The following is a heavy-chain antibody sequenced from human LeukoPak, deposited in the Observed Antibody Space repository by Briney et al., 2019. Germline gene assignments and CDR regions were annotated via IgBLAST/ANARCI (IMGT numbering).Heavy chain of an antibody. CDR1: GGSFSGYY. J-gene: IGHJ4*02. CDR3: ARGLSTGREDYFDF. D-gene: IGHD1-1*01. CDR2: LYYSGRT. V-gene: IGHV4-34*11. Sequence: SETLSLTCAVYGGSFSGYYWSWIRQPPGKGLEWIGFLYYSGRTNYSPSLSGRVSTSIDTSKNHFSLNLTSVTAADTAVYYCARGLSTGREDYFDFWGQGTLVSVSS.